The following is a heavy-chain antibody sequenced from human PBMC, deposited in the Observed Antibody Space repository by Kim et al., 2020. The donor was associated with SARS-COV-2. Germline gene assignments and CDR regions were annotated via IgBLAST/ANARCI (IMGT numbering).Heavy chain of an antibody. CDR1: GYSFTSYW. CDR2: IYPGDSDT. V-gene: IGHV5-51*01. D-gene: IGHD3-9*01. Sequence: GESLKISCKGSGYSFTSYWIGWVRQMPGKGLEWMGIIYPGDSDTRYSPSFQGQVTISADKSISTAYLQWSSLKASDTAMYYCARQARDDILTGYYKPLLYYYGMDVWGQGTTVTVSS. CDR3: ARQARDDILTGYYKPLLYYYGMDV. J-gene: IGHJ6*02.